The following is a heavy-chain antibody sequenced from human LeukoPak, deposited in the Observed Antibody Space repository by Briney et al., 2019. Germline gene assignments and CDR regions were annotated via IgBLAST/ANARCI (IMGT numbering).Heavy chain of an antibody. Sequence: QPXGKGLEWIGYIYYSGRTNYTPSLKSLVTISVDTSKNQFSLKLSSVTAADTAVYYCAREGCDIWGQGTMVTVSS. V-gene: IGHV4-59*01. CDR2: IYYSGRT. J-gene: IGHJ3*02. CDR3: AREGCDI.